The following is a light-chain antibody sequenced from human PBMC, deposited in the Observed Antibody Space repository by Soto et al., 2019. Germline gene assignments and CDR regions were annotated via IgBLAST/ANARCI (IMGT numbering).Light chain of an antibody. CDR1: QGISSY. CDR2: AAS. J-gene: IGKJ1*01. V-gene: IGKV1-8*01. Sequence: AIRMTQSPSSFSASTGDRVTITCRASQGISSYLAWYQQKPGKAPKLLIYAASTWQSGVPSRFSGSGSGTDFTLPISCLQSEDFATYYCQQYYSYPPWTFGQGTKVEIK. CDR3: QQYYSYPPWT.